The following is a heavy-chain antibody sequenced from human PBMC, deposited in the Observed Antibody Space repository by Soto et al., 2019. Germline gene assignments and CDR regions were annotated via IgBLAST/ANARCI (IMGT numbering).Heavy chain of an antibody. J-gene: IGHJ6*04. Sequence: ELQLVESGGGLVQPGGSLRLSCTASGFAVRHYYMTWVRQAPGKGLEWVSLIYSGGDTAYADSVKGRFTISRHTSQNTLYLQMNSLRAEYTAVYYCARKTDSIPSGGDVWGKGTAVTVSS. CDR1: GFAVRHYY. D-gene: IGHD2-15*01. CDR2: IYSGGDT. V-gene: IGHV3-53*04. CDR3: ARKTDSIPSGGDV.